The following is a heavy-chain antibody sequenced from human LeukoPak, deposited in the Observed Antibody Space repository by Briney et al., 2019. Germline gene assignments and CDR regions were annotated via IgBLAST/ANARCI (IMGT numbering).Heavy chain of an antibody. CDR2: ISYDGSNK. CDR3: ARVGGSGSYSRRYFDY. J-gene: IGHJ4*02. Sequence: GGSLRLSCAASGFTFSSYAMHWVRQAPGKGLEWVAVISYDGSNKYYADSVKGRFTISRDNSKNTLYLQMNSLRAEDTAVYYCARVGGSGSYSRRYFDYWGQGTLVTVSS. D-gene: IGHD3-10*01. CDR1: GFTFSSYA. V-gene: IGHV3-30*04.